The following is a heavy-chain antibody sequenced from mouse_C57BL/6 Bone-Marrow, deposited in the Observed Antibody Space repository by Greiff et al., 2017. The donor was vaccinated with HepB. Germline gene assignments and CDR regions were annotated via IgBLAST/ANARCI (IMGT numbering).Heavy chain of an antibody. V-gene: IGHV5-4*03. D-gene: IGHD2-4*01. CDR3: ARLITGGAYYFDY. CDR2: ISDGGSYT. CDR1: GFTFSSYA. J-gene: IGHJ2*01. Sequence: EVMLVESGGGLVKPGGSLKLSCAASGFTFSSYAMSWVRQTPEKRLEWVATISDGGSYTYYTDNVKGRFTISRDNAKNNLYLQMSHLKSEDTAMYYCARLITGGAYYFDYWGQGTTLTVSS.